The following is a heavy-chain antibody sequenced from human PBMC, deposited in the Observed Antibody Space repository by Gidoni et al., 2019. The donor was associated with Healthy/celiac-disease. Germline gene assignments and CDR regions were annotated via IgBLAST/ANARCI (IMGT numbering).Heavy chain of an antibody. CDR2: IYTSGNT. D-gene: IGHD6-19*01. CDR3: ARARFSVAGTEDYFDY. J-gene: IGHJ4*02. Sequence: QLQLQESGPGLVKPSQTLSLTSTVSGGSISSGSYYWSWLRQPAGKGLGWIGRIYTSGNTNDNPSLKSRVTISLDTSKNQFSLKLSSVTAADTAVYYCARARFSVAGTEDYFDYWGQGTLVTVSS. CDR1: GGSISSGSYY. V-gene: IGHV4-61*02.